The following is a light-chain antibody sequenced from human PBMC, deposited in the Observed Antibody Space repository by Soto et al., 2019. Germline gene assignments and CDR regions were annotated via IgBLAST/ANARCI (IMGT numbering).Light chain of an antibody. CDR2: DAS. J-gene: IGKJ1*01. Sequence: EIVLTQSPGTLSLSPGERATLSCRASQSISSTYLTWYHQRPGQAPRLLIYDASRRATGIPDRFSGSGSGTDFSLTISRLEPEDFAVYYCQHYDSARWTFSLGTKVEIK. V-gene: IGKV3-20*01. CDR1: QSISSTY. CDR3: QHYDSARWT.